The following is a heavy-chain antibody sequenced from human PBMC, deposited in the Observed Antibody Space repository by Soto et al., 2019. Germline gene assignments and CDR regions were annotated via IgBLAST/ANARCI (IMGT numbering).Heavy chain of an antibody. J-gene: IGHJ4*02. V-gene: IGHV3-23*01. D-gene: IGHD3-9*01. CDR3: AKGGSLTGYFTYDY. Sequence: EVQLLESGGGLVQPGGSLRLSCATSGFTLSNYAMNWVRQSPGKGLEWVSSISASGDSTYYPESVKGRFTVSRDNYKNTLYLQIDSLRAEDTAVYYCAKGGSLTGYFTYDYWGQGALVTVSS. CDR2: ISASGDST. CDR1: GFTLSNYA.